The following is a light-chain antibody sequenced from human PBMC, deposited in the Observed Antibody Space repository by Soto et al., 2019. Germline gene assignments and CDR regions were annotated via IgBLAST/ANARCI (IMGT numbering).Light chain of an antibody. Sequence: QSALTQPPSASGTPGQRVTISCSGSSSNIGSNTVNWYQQVPGTAPKLLIYSNNQRPSGVPDRFSGSKSGTSASLAISGLQSEDEADYYCAAWDDSLNAVVFGGGTKLTVL. CDR1: SSNIGSNT. CDR2: SNN. CDR3: AAWDDSLNAVV. J-gene: IGLJ2*01. V-gene: IGLV1-44*01.